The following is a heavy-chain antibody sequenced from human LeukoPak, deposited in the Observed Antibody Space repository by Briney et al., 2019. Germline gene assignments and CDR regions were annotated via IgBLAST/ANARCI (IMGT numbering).Heavy chain of an antibody. CDR2: IRSSSSYI. V-gene: IGHV3-21*01. D-gene: IGHD2-8*01. J-gene: IGHJ4*02. Sequence: PGGSLRLSCAPSGFTFSSYTMNWARQAPGKGLEWVSSIRSSSSYIYYADSVTGRLTISRDNAKNSLYLQMHSRRAEATAVYYCARDLPYENFDYWGQGTLVTVSS. CDR1: GFTFSSYT. CDR3: ARDLPYENFDY.